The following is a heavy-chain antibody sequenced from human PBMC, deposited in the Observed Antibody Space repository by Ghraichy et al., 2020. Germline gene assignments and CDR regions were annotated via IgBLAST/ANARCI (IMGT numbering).Heavy chain of an antibody. J-gene: IGHJ6*02. V-gene: IGHV2-70*01. CDR3: ALIPYYPHYGMDV. CDR1: GFSLSTSGIC. D-gene: IGHD2-21*01. CDR2: IDWDDDK. Sequence: SGPTLVKPTQTLTLTCTFSGFSLSTSGICVSWIRQPPGKALEWLAFIDWDDDKYYSTSLKTRLTISKDTSKNQVVLAMTNMDPVDTATYFCALIPYYPHYGMDVWGQGTTVTVSS.